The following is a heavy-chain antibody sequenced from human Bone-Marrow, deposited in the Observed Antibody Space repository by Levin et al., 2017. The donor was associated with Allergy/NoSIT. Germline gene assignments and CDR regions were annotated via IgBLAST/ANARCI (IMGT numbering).Heavy chain of an antibody. J-gene: IGHJ3*02. D-gene: IGHD2-15*01. Sequence: SETLSLTCTVSGGSISNYYWSWIRQPPGTGLQWIGYIFYSGSANYNPSLKSRVTISLNTSKNQFSLKLSSLSAADTAVYYCACGGGRRRVAFDIWGQGTTVTFSS. CDR3: ACGGGRRRVAFDI. CDR1: GGSISNYY. CDR2: IFYSGSA. V-gene: IGHV4-59*01.